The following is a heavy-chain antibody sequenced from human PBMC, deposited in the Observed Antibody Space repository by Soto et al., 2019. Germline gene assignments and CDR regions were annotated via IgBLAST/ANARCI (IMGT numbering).Heavy chain of an antibody. CDR1: GGSISSSNW. V-gene: IGHV4-4*02. J-gene: IGHJ3*02. D-gene: IGHD4-17*01. Sequence: QVQLQESGPGLVKPSGTLSLTCAVSGGSISSSNWWSWVRQPPGKGLEWIGEIYHSGSTNYNPSLKSRVTISVDKSKNQFSLKLSSVTAADTAVYYCASILASYDYGGPLDAFDIWGQGTMVTVSS. CDR2: IYHSGST. CDR3: ASILASYDYGGPLDAFDI.